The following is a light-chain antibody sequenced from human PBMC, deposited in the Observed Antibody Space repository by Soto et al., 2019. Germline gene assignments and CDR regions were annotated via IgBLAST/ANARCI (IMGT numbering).Light chain of an antibody. J-gene: IGKJ5*01. V-gene: IGKV3-11*01. CDR2: GAS. CDR3: MRRRTWPPIA. Sequence: SGSNFLAWYQHTPGQAPRLLIYGASNRATGIPARFSGSVSGTEFTLTISSLETEDVAVYYCMRRRTWPPIAFGQGTRLEIK. CDR1: SGSNF.